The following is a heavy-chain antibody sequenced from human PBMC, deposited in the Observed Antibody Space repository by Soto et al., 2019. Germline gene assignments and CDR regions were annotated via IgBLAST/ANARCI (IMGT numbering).Heavy chain of an antibody. CDR3: ARGQASNTHRKNWFDP. V-gene: IGHV4-34*01. J-gene: IGHJ5*02. CDR1: GESFSGYY. Sequence: SETLSLTCAVYGESFSGYYWSWIRQPPGKGLEWIGEINHSGSTNYNPSLKSRVTISVDTSKNQFSLKLSSVTVAATAVYYCARGQASNTHRKNWFDPWGQGTLVTVSS. CDR2: INHSGST.